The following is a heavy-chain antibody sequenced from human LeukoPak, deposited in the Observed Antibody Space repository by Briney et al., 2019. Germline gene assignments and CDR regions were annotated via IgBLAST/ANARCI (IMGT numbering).Heavy chain of an antibody. J-gene: IGHJ4*02. CDR3: ARVKAVVTPWVFDY. V-gene: IGHV4-38-2*02. CDR2: IYHSGST. D-gene: IGHD4-23*01. Sequence: SETLSLTCTVSGYSISSGYYWGWIRQPPGKGLEWIGSIYHSGSTYYNPSLKSRVTISVDTSKNQFSLKLSSVIAADTAVYFCARVKAVVTPWVFDYWGQGNLVTVSS. CDR1: GYSISSGYY.